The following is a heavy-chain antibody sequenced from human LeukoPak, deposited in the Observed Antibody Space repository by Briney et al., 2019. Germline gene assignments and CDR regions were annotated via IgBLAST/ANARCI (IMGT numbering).Heavy chain of an antibody. CDR2: IDSSGSTM. Sequence: GGSLRLSCAGSGFTFSDYYMGWIRQAPGKGLEWVSYIDSSGSTMYHADSVKGRFAISRDNAKNSLYLQMNNLRAEDTAVYYCARDWWGPDVAAGSNWLDPWGQGTLVTVSS. J-gene: IGHJ5*02. CDR3: ARDWWGPDVAAGSNWLDP. D-gene: IGHD6-13*01. CDR1: GFTFSDYY. V-gene: IGHV3-11*01.